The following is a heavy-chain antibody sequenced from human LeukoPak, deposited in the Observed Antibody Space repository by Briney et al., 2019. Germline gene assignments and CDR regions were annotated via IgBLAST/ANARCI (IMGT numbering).Heavy chain of an antibody. Sequence: PGRSLRLSCAASGFTFSSYAMHWVRQAPGKGLEWLGRIKSKTDGGTTDYAAPVKGRFTISRDDSKNTVYLQMNSLKTEDTAVYYCTTGYGSNWYGWGQGTLVTVSS. J-gene: IGHJ4*02. CDR3: TTGYGSNWYG. D-gene: IGHD6-13*01. CDR1: GFTFSSYA. CDR2: IKSKTDGGTT. V-gene: IGHV3-15*01.